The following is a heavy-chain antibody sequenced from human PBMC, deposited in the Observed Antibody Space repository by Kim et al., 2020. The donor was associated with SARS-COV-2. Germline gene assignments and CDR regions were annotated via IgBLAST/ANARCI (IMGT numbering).Heavy chain of an antibody. CDR2: NT. V-gene: IGHV1-18*01. D-gene: IGHD4-17*01. J-gene: IGHJ3*02. Sequence: NTKNAQKFQGRVTMTRDTSTSTAYMELRSLRSDDTAVYYCVRDKDYSFDMWGPGTKVTVSS. CDR3: VRDKDYSFDM.